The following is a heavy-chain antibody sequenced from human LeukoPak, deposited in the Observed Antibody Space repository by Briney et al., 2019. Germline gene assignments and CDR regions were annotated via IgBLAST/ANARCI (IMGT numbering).Heavy chain of an antibody. CDR1: GGSFSGYY. V-gene: IGHV4-34*01. CDR3: ASLYSSSNY. CDR2: INHSGST. D-gene: IGHD6-6*01. Sequence: PSGTLSLTCAVYGGSFSGYYWSWIRQPPGKGLEWIGEINHSGSTNYNPSLKSRVTISVDTSKNQFSLKLSSVTAADTAVYYCASLYSSSNYWGQGTLVTVSS. J-gene: IGHJ4*02.